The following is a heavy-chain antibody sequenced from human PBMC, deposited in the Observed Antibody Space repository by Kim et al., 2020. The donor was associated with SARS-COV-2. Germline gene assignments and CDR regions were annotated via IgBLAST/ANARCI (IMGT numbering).Heavy chain of an antibody. Sequence: YTASVQVLFTIATDDSKSIAHLQMNSLKTEDTAVYYCTRSYSGEYWYFDLWGRGTLVTVSS. CDR3: TRSYSGEYWYFDL. J-gene: IGHJ2*01. V-gene: IGHV3-49*01. D-gene: IGHD2-21*01.